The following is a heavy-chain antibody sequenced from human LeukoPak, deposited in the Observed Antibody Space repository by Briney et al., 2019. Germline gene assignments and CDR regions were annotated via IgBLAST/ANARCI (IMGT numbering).Heavy chain of an antibody. Sequence: PSETLSLTCTVPGGSISSYYWSWIRQPPGKGLEWIGYIYYRGSTNYNPSLKSRVTISADTSKNQFSLKLSSVTAADTAVYYCARGIVYYYGSAAFDYWGQGTLVTVSS. CDR1: GGSISSYY. CDR3: ARGIVYYYGSAAFDY. J-gene: IGHJ4*02. D-gene: IGHD3-10*01. V-gene: IGHV4-59*01. CDR2: IYYRGST.